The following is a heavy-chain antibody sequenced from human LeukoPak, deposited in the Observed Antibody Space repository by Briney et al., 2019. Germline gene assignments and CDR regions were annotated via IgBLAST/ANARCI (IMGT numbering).Heavy chain of an antibody. V-gene: IGHV3-15*01. CDR2: IKSKTDGETT. D-gene: IGHD3-10*01. Sequence: GGSLRLSCGASGFAFSGSSMSWVRQAPGKGLEWIGRIKSKTDGETTNYAEPVRGRFTISRDDSKSAVYLQMNSLKIEDTAVYYCTTDLGTYYHGSQRLIPIDYWGQGTLVTVSS. J-gene: IGHJ4*02. CDR3: TTDLGTYYHGSQRLIPIDY. CDR1: GFAFSGSS.